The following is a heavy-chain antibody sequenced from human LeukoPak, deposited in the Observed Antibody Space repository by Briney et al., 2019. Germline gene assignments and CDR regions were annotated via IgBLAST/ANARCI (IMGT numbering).Heavy chain of an antibody. V-gene: IGHV3-53*01. CDR3: AKDGRTQSGSYDFDY. J-gene: IGHJ4*02. D-gene: IGHD1-26*01. Sequence: PGGSLRLSRAASGFTVSSNYMSWVPQAPGKGLEWVSVIYSGGSTYYADSVKGRFTISRDNSKNTLFLQMNSLRAEDTAVYYCAKDGRTQSGSYDFDYWGQGTLVTVSS. CDR1: GFTVSSNY. CDR2: IYSGGST.